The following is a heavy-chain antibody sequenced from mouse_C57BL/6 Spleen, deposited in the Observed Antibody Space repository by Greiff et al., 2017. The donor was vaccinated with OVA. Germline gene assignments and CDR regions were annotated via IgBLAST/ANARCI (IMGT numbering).Heavy chain of an antibody. CDR3: TYYSKRSPFAY. D-gene: IGHD2-5*01. CDR1: GYTFTSYW. CDR2: FYPGSGST. V-gene: IGHV1-55*01. J-gene: IGHJ3*01. Sequence: QVQLQQPGAELVKPAASVKMSCTASGYTFTSYWITWVKRRPGQGIEWIGDFYPGSGSTNYNEKFKSKATLTVDTSSSTAYMPLSSLTSEDSAVYYCTYYSKRSPFAYWGQGTLVTVSA.